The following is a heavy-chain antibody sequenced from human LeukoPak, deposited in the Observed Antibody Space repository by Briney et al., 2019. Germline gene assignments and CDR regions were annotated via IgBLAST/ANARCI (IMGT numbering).Heavy chain of an antibody. CDR2: INTNTGNP. D-gene: IGHD6-13*01. V-gene: IGHV7-4-1*02. CDR1: GYTFTSYA. J-gene: IGHJ4*02. CDR3: ARDCSIAADRGRTPLCYFDY. Sequence: ASVKVSCKASGYTFTSYAMNWVRQAPGQGLEWMGWINTNTGNPTYAQGFTGRFVFSLDTSVSTAYLQISSLKAEDTAVYYCARDCSIAADRGRTPLCYFDYWGQGTLVTVSS.